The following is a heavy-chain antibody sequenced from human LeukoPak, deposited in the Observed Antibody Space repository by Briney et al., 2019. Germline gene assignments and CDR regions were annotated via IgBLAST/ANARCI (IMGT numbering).Heavy chain of an antibody. CDR3: ARKRVVVAATFYYYYMDV. V-gene: IGHV3-21*01. D-gene: IGHD2-15*01. CDR1: GFKFSSYS. CDR2: ISSSSSYI. J-gene: IGHJ6*03. Sequence: GGSLRLSCAASGFKFSSYSMKWVRQAPGKGLEWVSFISSSSSYIYYADSLKGRFTISRDNAKNSLYLQMNSLRAEDTAVYYCARKRVVVAATFYYYYMDVWGKGTTVTVSS.